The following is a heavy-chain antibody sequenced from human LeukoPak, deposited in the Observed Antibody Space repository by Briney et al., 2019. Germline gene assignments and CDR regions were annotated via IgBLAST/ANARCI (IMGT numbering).Heavy chain of an antibody. CDR2: MYYSGST. V-gene: IGHV4-39*01. CDR1: GGSISSSSYY. Sequence: SETLSLTCTVSGGSISSSSYYWGWIRQPTEKALEWIGCMYYSGSTSYNPSLKSRVTISVDTSKNQFSLKLSSVTAADTAVYHCARHRYYYGSGRRWFDPWGQGTLVTVSS. J-gene: IGHJ5*02. CDR3: ARHRYYYGSGRRWFDP. D-gene: IGHD3-10*01.